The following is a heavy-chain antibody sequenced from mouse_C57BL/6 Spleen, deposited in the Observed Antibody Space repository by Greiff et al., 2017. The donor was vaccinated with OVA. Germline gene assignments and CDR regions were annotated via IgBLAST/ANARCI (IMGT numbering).Heavy chain of an antibody. Sequence: EVKLMESGPGLVKPSQSLSLTCSVTGYSITSGYYWNWIRQFPGNKLEWMGYISYDGSNNYNPSLKNRISITRDTSKNQFFLKLNSVTTEDTATYYCARDYYGSSGMDYWGQGTSVTVSS. J-gene: IGHJ4*01. CDR2: ISYDGSN. CDR3: ARDYYGSSGMDY. V-gene: IGHV3-6*01. CDR1: GYSITSGYY. D-gene: IGHD1-1*01.